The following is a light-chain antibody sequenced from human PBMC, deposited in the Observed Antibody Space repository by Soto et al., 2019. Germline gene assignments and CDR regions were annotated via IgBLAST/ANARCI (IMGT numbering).Light chain of an antibody. CDR1: SSDVGGYNY. J-gene: IGLJ1*01. CDR2: EVS. V-gene: IGLV2-8*01. CDR3: CSFTTSSTYV. Sequence: QSALTQPPSASGSPGQSVTISCTGTSSDVGGYNYVSWYQQHPGKAPKLMIYEVSERPSGVPDRFSGSKSGNTASLTVSGLQAEDEADYYCCSFTTSSTYVFGTGTKVTV.